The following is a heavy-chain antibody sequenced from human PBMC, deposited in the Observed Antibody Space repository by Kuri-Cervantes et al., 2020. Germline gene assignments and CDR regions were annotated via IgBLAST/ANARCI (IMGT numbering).Heavy chain of an antibody. Sequence: SLKISCAASGFTFSSYAMHWVRQAPGKGLEWVSGISWNSGSIGYADSMKGRLTISRDNAKNSLYLQMNSLRAEDTALYYCAKGLWFGELLSYFDYWGQGTLVTVSS. D-gene: IGHD3-10*01. CDR1: GFTFSSYA. V-gene: IGHV3-9*01. J-gene: IGHJ4*02. CDR2: ISWNSGSI. CDR3: AKGLWFGELLSYFDY.